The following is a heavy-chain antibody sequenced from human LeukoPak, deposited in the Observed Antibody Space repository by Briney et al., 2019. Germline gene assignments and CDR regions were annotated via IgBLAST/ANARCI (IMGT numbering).Heavy chain of an antibody. D-gene: IGHD3-10*01. CDR2: INGAGDNT. V-gene: IGHV3-23*01. Sequence: QPGGSLRLSCAASGYTFSSHGLTWVRQAPGKGLEWVSTINGAGDNTYYAETVKGRFTISRDNSKNTLYLQMHSLYYCAKVSVCYGCYLAYWGQGTLVTVS. J-gene: IGHJ4*02. CDR3: GCYLAY. CDR1: GYTFSSHG.